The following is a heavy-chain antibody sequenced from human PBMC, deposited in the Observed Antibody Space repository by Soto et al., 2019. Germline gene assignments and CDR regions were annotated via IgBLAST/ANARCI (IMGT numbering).Heavy chain of an antibody. CDR1: GDSFSSYA. Sequence: QVQLVQSGAELKKPGSSVRVSCKISGDSFSSYAISWVRQAPGEGLEWVGVIIPIFETANYAQKFQGRVTITAVESTTTAYMEVTRLRPEDTAIFYCAASDSSSWQHDYWGQGTLITVSS. J-gene: IGHJ4*02. V-gene: IGHV1-69*01. CDR2: IIPIFETA. CDR3: AASDSSSWQHDY. D-gene: IGHD6-13*01.